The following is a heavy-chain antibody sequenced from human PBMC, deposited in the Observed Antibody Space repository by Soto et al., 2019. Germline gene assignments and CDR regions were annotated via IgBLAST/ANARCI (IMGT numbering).Heavy chain of an antibody. D-gene: IGHD3-3*01. CDR2: IVPNVGTV. Sequence: SVKVSCKSSGGTFSSFINYPINWVRQAPGQGLEWMGGIVPNVGTVNYTQKFRGKVTITADKSTGTAYMELSSLRSEDTALYYCARRDTSGFLRYFDNWGQGTQVTVSS. J-gene: IGHJ4*02. CDR3: ARRDTSGFLRYFDN. V-gene: IGHV1-69*06. CDR1: GGTFSSFINYP.